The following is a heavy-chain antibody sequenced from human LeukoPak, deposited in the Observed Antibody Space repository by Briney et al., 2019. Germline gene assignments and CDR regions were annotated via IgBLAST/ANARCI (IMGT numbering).Heavy chain of an antibody. Sequence: EASVKVSCKASGGTFSSYAISWVRQAPGQGLEWMGGIIPIFGTANYAQKFLGRVTITADESTSTAYMELSSLRSEDTAVYYCARGGSGSYVNIDYWGQGTLVTVSS. D-gene: IGHD1-26*01. CDR2: IIPIFGTA. V-gene: IGHV1-69*01. CDR3: ARGGSGSYVNIDY. CDR1: GGTFSSYA. J-gene: IGHJ4*02.